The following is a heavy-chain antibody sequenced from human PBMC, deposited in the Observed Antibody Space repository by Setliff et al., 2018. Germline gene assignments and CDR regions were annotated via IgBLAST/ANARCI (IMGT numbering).Heavy chain of an antibody. CDR1: GGSMTSYY. CDR2: VHYSGDS. V-gene: IGHV4-59*13. J-gene: IGHJ5*02. D-gene: IGHD3-9*01. Sequence: SETLSLTCTVSGGSMTSYYWSWIRQSPWKGLEWIGYVHYSGDSNYNPSLKSRVTMSVDTSKNQFSLNLRSVTAADTAVYYCARQPTGFPNWFDVWGQGTLVTVSS. CDR3: ARQPTGFPNWFDV.